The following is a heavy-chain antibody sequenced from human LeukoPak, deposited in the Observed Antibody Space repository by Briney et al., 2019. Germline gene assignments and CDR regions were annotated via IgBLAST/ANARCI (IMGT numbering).Heavy chain of an antibody. CDR2: ISGTGGST. V-gene: IGHV3-23*01. J-gene: IGHJ6*02. D-gene: IGHD3-10*01. CDR3: AKRSYFGSGTFWYYYGLDV. CDR1: GFTFNNYA. Sequence: GGSLRLSCAASGFTFNNYAMIWVRQTPAKGLEWVSTISGTGGSTYYAASVKGRFTISRDNSKNTLFLQMDSLRVEGTAVYYCAKRSYFGSGTFWYYYGLDVWGQGTTVTVSS.